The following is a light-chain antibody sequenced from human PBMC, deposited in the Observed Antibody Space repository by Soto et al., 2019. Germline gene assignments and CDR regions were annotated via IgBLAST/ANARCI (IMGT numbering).Light chain of an antibody. J-gene: IGKJ1*01. CDR3: LQHYNYPWT. CDR1: QAIRNG. Sequence: DIPMTQSPSSLSASVGDRVTITCRASQAIRNGVGWYQQKPGKDPRRLIYIASRLESGVPSRFSGSGFGTDFTLTISCLHPNDLATDDDLQHYNYPWTFGQEARVEIK. CDR2: IAS. V-gene: IGKV1-17*01.